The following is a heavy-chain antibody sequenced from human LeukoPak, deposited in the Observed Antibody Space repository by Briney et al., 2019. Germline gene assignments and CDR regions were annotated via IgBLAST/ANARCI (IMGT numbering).Heavy chain of an antibody. CDR3: ARLAYCGGDCYSGLDY. D-gene: IGHD2-21*02. V-gene: IGHV5-51*01. CDR1: GYRFTNYW. CDR2: IYPGDSET. Sequence: GESLKISCKGSGYRFTNYWIGWVRQMPGKGLEWMGIIYPGDSETRYSPSFQGQVTISADKSISTAYLQWSSLKASDTAMYYCARLAYCGGDCYSGLDYWGQGTLVTVSS. J-gene: IGHJ4*02.